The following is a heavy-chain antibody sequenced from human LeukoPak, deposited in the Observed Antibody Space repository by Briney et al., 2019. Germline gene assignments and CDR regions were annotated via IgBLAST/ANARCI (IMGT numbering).Heavy chain of an antibody. J-gene: IGHJ4*02. CDR2: IYYSGST. D-gene: IGHD3-22*01. Sequence: SETLSLTCTVSGGSISSSSYYWGWIRQPPGKGLEWIGSIYYSGSTYYNPSLKSRVTISADTSKNQFSLKLSSVTAADTAVYYCARQGVYYYDSSGCYDYWGQGTLVTVSS. V-gene: IGHV4-39*01. CDR3: ARQGVYYYDSSGCYDY. CDR1: GGSISSSSYY.